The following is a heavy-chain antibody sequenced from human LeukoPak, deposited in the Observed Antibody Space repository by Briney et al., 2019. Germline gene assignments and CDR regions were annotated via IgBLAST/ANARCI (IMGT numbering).Heavy chain of an antibody. Sequence: SETLSLTCAVYGGSFSGYYWSWIRQPPGKGLEWIGEINHSGSTNYNPSLKSRVTISVDTSKNQFSLKLSSVTAADTAVYYCAKGLGGTWYYYYYMDVWGKGTTVTASS. J-gene: IGHJ6*03. CDR3: AKGLGGTWYYYYYMDV. D-gene: IGHD3-16*01. CDR1: GGSFSGYY. CDR2: INHSGST. V-gene: IGHV4-34*01.